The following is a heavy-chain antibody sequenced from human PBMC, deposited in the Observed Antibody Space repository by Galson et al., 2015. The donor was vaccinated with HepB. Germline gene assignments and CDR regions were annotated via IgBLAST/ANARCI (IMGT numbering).Heavy chain of an antibody. J-gene: IGHJ4*02. Sequence: SLRLSCAASGFTFSSYGMHWXXQAPGKGPGWVAVISYDGSNKYYADSVKGRFTISRDNSKNTLYLQMNSLRAEDTAVYYCAKDPEPAISGYFDYWGQGTLVTVXS. CDR2: ISYDGSNK. D-gene: IGHD2-21*02. CDR1: GFTFSSYG. CDR3: AKDPEPAISGYFDY. V-gene: IGHV3-30*18.